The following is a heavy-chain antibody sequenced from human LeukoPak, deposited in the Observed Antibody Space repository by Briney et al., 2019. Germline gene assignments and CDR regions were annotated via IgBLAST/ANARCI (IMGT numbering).Heavy chain of an antibody. Sequence: PGGSLRLSCAASGFTFSSYAMHWVRQAPGKGLEWVAVISYDGSNKYYADSVKGRFTISRDNSKNTLYLQMNSLRAEDTAVYYCAKPTLGTSCSFDYWGQGTLVTVSS. V-gene: IGHV3-30-3*02. CDR1: GFTFSSYA. CDR3: AKPTLGTSCSFDY. CDR2: ISYDGSNK. D-gene: IGHD2-2*01. J-gene: IGHJ4*02.